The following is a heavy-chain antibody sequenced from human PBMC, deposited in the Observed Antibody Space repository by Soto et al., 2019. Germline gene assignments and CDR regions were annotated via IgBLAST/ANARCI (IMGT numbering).Heavy chain of an antibody. D-gene: IGHD3-22*01. CDR3: AKDYDSSGYYPEYFQH. V-gene: IGHV3-23*01. Sequence: GGSLRLCCAASGFTFSSYAMSWVRQAPGKGLEWVSAISGSGGSTYYADSVKGRFTISRDNSKNTLYLQMNSLRAEDTAVYYCAKDYDSSGYYPEYFQHWGQGTLVTVSS. CDR2: ISGSGGST. J-gene: IGHJ1*01. CDR1: GFTFSSYA.